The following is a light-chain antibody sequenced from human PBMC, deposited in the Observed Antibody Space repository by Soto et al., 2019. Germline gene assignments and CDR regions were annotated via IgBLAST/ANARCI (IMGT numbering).Light chain of an antibody. Sequence: QAVVTQPPSASGTPGQRVTISCSGSSSNIGSNTVNWYQQLPGTAPKLLIYSNNQRPSGVPDRFSGSKSGTSASLAISGLQSEDEGDYYCAAWDDSLNGLVFGGGTKLTVL. CDR2: SNN. V-gene: IGLV1-44*01. CDR1: SSNIGSNT. CDR3: AAWDDSLNGLV. J-gene: IGLJ2*01.